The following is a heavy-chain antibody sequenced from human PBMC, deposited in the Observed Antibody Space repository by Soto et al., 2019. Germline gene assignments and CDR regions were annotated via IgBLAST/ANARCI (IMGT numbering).Heavy chain of an antibody. J-gene: IGHJ4*02. CDR1: GDSINSADYY. V-gene: IGHV4-30-4*01. CDR2: IYYSRSD. Sequence: PSETLSLTCTVSGDSINSADYYWSWLRQPPGKCLEWIGYIYYSRSDYYNPSLGRRATITIDTSRNQFSLNLMSVTAADTAVYYCARVVQFYDSSGYSFYYFDYWGQGALVTVYS. D-gene: IGHD3-22*01. CDR3: ARVVQFYDSSGYSFYYFDY.